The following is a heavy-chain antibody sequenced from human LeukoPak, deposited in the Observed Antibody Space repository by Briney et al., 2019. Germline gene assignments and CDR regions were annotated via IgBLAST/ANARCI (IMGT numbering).Heavy chain of an antibody. D-gene: IGHD2-2*01. Sequence: SVKVSCKASGGTFSSYAISWVRQAPGQGLEWMGRIIPIFGTANYAQKFQGRVTITTDESTSTAYMELSSLRSDDTAVYYCARAEQYCSSTSCLDYWGQGTLVTVSS. CDR1: GGTFSSYA. J-gene: IGHJ4*02. CDR3: ARAEQYCSSTSCLDY. V-gene: IGHV1-69*05. CDR2: IIPIFGTA.